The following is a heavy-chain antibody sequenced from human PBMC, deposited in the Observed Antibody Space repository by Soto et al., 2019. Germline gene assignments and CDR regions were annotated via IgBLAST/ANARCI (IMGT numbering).Heavy chain of an antibody. V-gene: IGHV3-64D*08. CDR3: VVRGSAFDI. J-gene: IGHJ3*02. CDR2: ISRDGANT. Sequence: GGSLRLSCSASGFTFSGDAVHWVRQAPGKGLESVSGISRDGANTYYADSVKGRFTISRDNSKNTLFLQMSGLRPEDTAVFYGVVRGSAFDIWGQGTMVTVSS. CDR1: GFTFSGDA. D-gene: IGHD3-10*01.